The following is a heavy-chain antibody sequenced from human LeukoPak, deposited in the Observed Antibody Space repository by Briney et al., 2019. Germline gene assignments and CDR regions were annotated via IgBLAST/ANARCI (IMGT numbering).Heavy chain of an antibody. CDR1: GGSINTGNSY. CDR2: ISYSGSA. CDR3: ARPGRVTVPTVYWYFDL. J-gene: IGHJ2*01. Sequence: SETLSLTCTVSGGSINTGNSYWAWIRQPPGKGLEWIGSISYSGSAYYNPSLKSRVTLSVDTSRSQFSLKLSSVTAAGTAVYYCARPGRVTVPTVYWYFDLWGRGTLVTVSS. D-gene: IGHD4-17*01. V-gene: IGHV4-39*01.